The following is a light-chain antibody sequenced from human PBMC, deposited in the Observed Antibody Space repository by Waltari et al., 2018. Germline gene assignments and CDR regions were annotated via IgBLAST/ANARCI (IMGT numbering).Light chain of an antibody. CDR2: DVT. V-gene: IGLV2-14*03. CDR1: ISDIGRYDY. J-gene: IGLJ1*01. CDR3: SSYTTSDTFV. Sequence: QSALTQPASVSGSPGQSITISCTGTISDIGRYDYVSWFQQHAGKVPKLLTYDVTRRPSGASNRFSCSQSGNTASLTISGLRPEDEADYYCSSYTTSDTFVFGTGTKVTVL.